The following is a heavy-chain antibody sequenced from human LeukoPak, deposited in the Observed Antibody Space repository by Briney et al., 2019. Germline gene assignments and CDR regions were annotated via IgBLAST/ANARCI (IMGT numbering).Heavy chain of an antibody. Sequence: GGSLRLSCAASGFTFSSYWMSWVRQAPGKGLERVANIKQDGSEKYYVDSVKGRFTISRDNAKNSLYLQMNSLRAEDTAVYYCARHGASSSGWYGWFDPWGQGTLVTVSS. CDR1: GFTFSSYW. V-gene: IGHV3-7*03. CDR2: IKQDGSEK. D-gene: IGHD6-19*01. CDR3: ARHGASSSGWYGWFDP. J-gene: IGHJ5*02.